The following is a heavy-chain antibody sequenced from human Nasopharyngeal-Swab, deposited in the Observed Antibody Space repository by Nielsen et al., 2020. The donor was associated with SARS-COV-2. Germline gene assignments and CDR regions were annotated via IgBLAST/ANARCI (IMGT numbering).Heavy chain of an antibody. Sequence: PGKGLEWVSSISSSSSYIYYADSVKGRFTISRDNAKNSLYLQMNSLRAEDTAVYYCARDHGDYGAFDIWGQGTMVTVSS. V-gene: IGHV3-21*01. CDR2: ISSSSSYI. D-gene: IGHD4-17*01. J-gene: IGHJ3*02. CDR3: ARDHGDYGAFDI.